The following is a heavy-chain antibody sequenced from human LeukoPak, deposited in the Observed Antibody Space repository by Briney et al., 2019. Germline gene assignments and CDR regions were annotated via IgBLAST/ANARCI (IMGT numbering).Heavy chain of an antibody. V-gene: IGHV4-30-2*01. CDR3: ARQPPVAASGNFVDS. CDR2: IFDSATT. D-gene: IGHD6-13*01. J-gene: IGHJ4*02. Sequence: SQTLSLTCAVSGGSITSGGYSWNWIRQPPGKGLEWVGFIFDSATTYYNPSLGSRVTISIDRFKNQFSLKLSSVTAADTAVYYCARQPPVAASGNFVDSWGQGTLVTVSS. CDR1: GGSITSGGYS.